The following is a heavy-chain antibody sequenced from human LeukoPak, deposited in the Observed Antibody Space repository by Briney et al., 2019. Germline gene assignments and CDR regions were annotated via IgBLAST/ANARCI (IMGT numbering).Heavy chain of an antibody. V-gene: IGHV1-2*02. CDR2: INPNSGGT. Sequence: ASVKVSCKASGYTFTGYYMHWVRQAPGQGLEWMGWINPNSGGTNYAQKLQGRVTMTTDTSTSTAYMELRSLRSDDTAVYYCARDASLSLIVVDSDAFDIWGQGTMVTVSS. D-gene: IGHD3-22*01. CDR1: GYTFTGYY. J-gene: IGHJ3*02. CDR3: ARDASLSLIVVDSDAFDI.